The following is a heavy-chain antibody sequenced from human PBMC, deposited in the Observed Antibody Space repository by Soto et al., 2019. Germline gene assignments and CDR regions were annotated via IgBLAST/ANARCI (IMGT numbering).Heavy chain of an antibody. CDR3: VRDRGFPDSFDL. D-gene: IGHD3-10*01. CDR1: GFTFSSYA. J-gene: IGHJ3*01. CDR2: VSGSGSST. Sequence: GGSLRLSCAASGFTFSSYAMHWVRQAPGKGLEWVSAVSGSGSSTYYADSVKGRFTVSRDNSKNTLYLQLNSLRVEDTAVYFCVRDRGFPDSFDLCGQGTMVTVSS. V-gene: IGHV3-23*01.